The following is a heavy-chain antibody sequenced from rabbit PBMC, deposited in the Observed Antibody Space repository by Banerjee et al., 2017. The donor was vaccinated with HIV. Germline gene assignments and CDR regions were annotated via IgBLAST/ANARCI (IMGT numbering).Heavy chain of an antibody. CDR2: IYTGDGNT. CDR3: ARRYSDSSYSGL. Sequence: QEQLVESGGGLVQPGGSLKLSCKASGFDFSSYGVSWVRQAPGKGLEWIGCIYTGDGNTIYASWAKGRFTSSKTSSTTVTLQMTSLTAADTATYFCARRYSDSSYSGLWGQGTLVTVS. V-gene: IGHV1S39*01. D-gene: IGHD8-1*01. J-gene: IGHJ4*01. CDR1: GFDFSSYG.